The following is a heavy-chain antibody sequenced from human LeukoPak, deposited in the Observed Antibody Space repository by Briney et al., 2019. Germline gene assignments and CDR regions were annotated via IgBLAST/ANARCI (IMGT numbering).Heavy chain of an antibody. CDR3: ARLIGGVQLWGD. CDR2: LSHAGTN. CDR1: GGSITSNSYS. J-gene: IGHJ4*02. Sequence: PSETLSLTCTVSGGSITSNSYSWGWIRQPPGKGLQWIVTLSHAGTNYYNPSLKSRVTMPVDRSKNQFSLKLTSVTATDTAVYYCARLIGGVQLWGDWGQGTLVTVSS. V-gene: IGHV4-39*01. D-gene: IGHD5-18*01.